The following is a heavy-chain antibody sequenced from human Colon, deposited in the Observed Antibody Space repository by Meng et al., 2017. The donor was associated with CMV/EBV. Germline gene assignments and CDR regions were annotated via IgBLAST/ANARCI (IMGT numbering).Heavy chain of an antibody. D-gene: IGHD2-21*02. CDR1: GFTFSDHY. CDR2: TRNKVSSYTT. V-gene: IGHV3-72*01. Sequence: SLKISCAASGFTFSDHYIDWVRQAPGKGLEWVSRTRNKVSSYTTQYAASVHGRFTISRDDSKTSLYLQMNNLKTEDTAVYYCGTAGRTAGDYWGQGTLVTVSS. CDR3: GTAGRTAGDY. J-gene: IGHJ4*02.